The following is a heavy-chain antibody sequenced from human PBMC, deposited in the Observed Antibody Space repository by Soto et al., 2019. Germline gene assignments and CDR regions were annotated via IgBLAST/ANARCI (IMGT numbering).Heavy chain of an antibody. V-gene: IGHV5-51*01. Sequence: LGESLKISCKGSGYSFTSYWIGWVRQMPGKGLEWMGIIYPGDSDTRYSPSFQGQVTISADKSISTAYLQWSSLKASDTAMYYCARNTHYYGSSGNAFDIWGQGTMVTVSS. CDR1: GYSFTSYW. CDR3: ARNTHYYGSSGNAFDI. CDR2: IYPGDSDT. D-gene: IGHD3-22*01. J-gene: IGHJ3*02.